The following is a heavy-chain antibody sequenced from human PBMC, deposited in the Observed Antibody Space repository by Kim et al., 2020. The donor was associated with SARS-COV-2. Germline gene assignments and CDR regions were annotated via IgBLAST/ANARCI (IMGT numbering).Heavy chain of an antibody. D-gene: IGHD6-19*01. CDR1: GYTFTSYG. Sequence: ASVKVSCKASGYTFTSYGISWVRQAPGQGLEWMGWISAYNGNTNYAEKLQGRVTMTTDTSPSTAYMERWSLRSDDTAVYYCARRDQQWLATFDPWGQGTPVTVSS. V-gene: IGHV1-18*04. CDR3: ARRDQQWLATFDP. J-gene: IGHJ5*02. CDR2: ISAYNGNT.